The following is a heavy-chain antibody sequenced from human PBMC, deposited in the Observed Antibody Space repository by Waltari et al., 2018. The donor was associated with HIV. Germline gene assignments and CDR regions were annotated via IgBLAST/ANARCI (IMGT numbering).Heavy chain of an antibody. D-gene: IGHD2-15*01. Sequence: QVQLVQSGAEVRKPGASVKVSCKASGYTFTSCDVNWVRQAPGQGLGWMGWVKPYMGNTGYAKNFQGRVTMTRNTSISTAYMELSGLRSEDTAVYYCARGAPGHYCSGGSCPYFDYWGQGSLVTVSS. J-gene: IGHJ4*02. CDR3: ARGAPGHYCSGGSCPYFDY. V-gene: IGHV1-8*02. CDR2: VKPYMGNT. CDR1: GYTFTSCD.